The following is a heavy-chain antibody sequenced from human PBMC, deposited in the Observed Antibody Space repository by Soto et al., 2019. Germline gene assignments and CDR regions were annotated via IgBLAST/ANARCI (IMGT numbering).Heavy chain of an antibody. CDR1: GFTFSSYG. Sequence: QVQLVESGGGVVQPGRSLRLSCAASGFTFSSYGMHWVRQAPGKGLEWVAVIWYDGSNKYYADSVKGRFTISRDNSKNTLYLQMNILRAEDTAVYYCARGGRTDYFDYWGQGTLVTVSS. D-gene: IGHD3-10*01. CDR3: ARGGRTDYFDY. V-gene: IGHV3-33*01. J-gene: IGHJ4*02. CDR2: IWYDGSNK.